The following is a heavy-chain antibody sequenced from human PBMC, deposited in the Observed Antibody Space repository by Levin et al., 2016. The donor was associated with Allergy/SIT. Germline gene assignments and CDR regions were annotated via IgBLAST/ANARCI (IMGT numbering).Heavy chain of an antibody. V-gene: IGHV4-34*01. CDR2: INHSGST. CDR3: ARVDYYGSGSYPYGMDV. D-gene: IGHD3-10*01. Sequence: SETLSLTCAVYGGSFSGYYWSWIRQPPGKGLEWIGEINHSGSTNYNPSLKSRVTISVDTSKNQFSLKLSSVTAADTAVYYCARVDYYGSGSYPYGMDVWGQGTTVTVSS. CDR1: GGSFSGYY. J-gene: IGHJ6*02.